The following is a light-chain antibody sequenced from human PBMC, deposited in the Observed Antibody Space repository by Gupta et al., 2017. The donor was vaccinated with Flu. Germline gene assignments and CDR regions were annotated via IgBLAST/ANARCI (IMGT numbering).Light chain of an antibody. Sequence: NFMLTQPHSVSESPGKTVTISCTRSSGSIASNYVQWYQQRPGSAPTTVICEDNQRPSGVPDRFSGSIDSSSNSASLTISGLKTEDEADYYCQSYDSSNRVFGGGTKLTVL. CDR2: EDN. CDR1: SGSIASNY. V-gene: IGLV6-57*03. CDR3: QSYDSSNRV. J-gene: IGLJ3*02.